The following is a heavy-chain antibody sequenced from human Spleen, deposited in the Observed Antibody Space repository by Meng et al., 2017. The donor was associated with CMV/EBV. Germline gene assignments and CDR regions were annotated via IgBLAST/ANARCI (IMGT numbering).Heavy chain of an antibody. V-gene: IGHV3-7*01. J-gene: IGHJ4*02. CDR3: ARDLYDSTGYYLDY. Sequence: GESLKISCVGSGFIFNNYVMTWVRQAPGKGLEWVANIKQDGSEKYYVDSVKGRFTISRDNAKNSLYLQMDSLRAEDRAVYFCARDLYDSTGYYLDYWGQGTLVTVSS. CDR1: GFIFNNYV. D-gene: IGHD3-22*01. CDR2: IKQDGSEK.